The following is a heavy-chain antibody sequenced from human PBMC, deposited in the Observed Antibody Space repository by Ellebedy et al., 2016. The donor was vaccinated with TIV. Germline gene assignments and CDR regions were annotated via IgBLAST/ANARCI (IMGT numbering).Heavy chain of an antibody. Sequence: ASVKVSXXASGYTFTSYGISWVRQAPGQGLEWMGWISAYNGNTNYAQKLQGRVTMTTDTSTSTAYMELRSLRSDDTAVYYCAREVPAAIYPLDYYYYMDVWGKGTTVTVSS. CDR1: GYTFTSYG. J-gene: IGHJ6*03. CDR2: ISAYNGNT. CDR3: AREVPAAIYPLDYYYYMDV. D-gene: IGHD2-2*02. V-gene: IGHV1-18*01.